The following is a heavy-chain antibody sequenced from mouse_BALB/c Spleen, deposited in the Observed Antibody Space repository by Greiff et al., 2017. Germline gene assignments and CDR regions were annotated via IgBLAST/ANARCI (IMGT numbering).Heavy chain of an antibody. CDR3: ARHGPYRYDVDYAMDY. D-gene: IGHD2-14*01. CDR2: ISNGGGST. Sequence: EVQLVESGGGLVQPGGSLKLSCAASGFTFSSYTMSWVRQTPEKRLEWVAYISNGGGSTYYPDTVKGRFTISRDNAKNTLYLQMSSLKSEDTAMYYCARHGPYRYDVDYAMDYWGQGTSVTVSS. CDR1: GFTFSSYT. V-gene: IGHV5-12-2*01. J-gene: IGHJ4*01.